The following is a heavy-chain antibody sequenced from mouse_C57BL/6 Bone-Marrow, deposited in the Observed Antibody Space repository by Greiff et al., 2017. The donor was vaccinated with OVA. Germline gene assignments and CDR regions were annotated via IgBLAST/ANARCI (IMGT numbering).Heavy chain of an antibody. CDR1: GYTFTDYN. CDR3: ARSGYYSNYDYYAMDY. J-gene: IGHJ4*01. CDR2: INPNNGGT. D-gene: IGHD2-5*01. Sequence: VQLQQSGPELVKPGASVKMSCKASGYTFTDYNMHWVKQSHGKSLEWIGYINPNNGGTSYNQKFKGKATLTVNKSSSTAYMELRSLTSEDSAVYYCARSGYYSNYDYYAMDYWGQGTSVTVSS. V-gene: IGHV1-22*01.